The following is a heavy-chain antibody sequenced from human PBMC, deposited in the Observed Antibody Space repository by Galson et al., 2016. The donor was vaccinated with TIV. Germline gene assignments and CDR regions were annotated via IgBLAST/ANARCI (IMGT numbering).Heavy chain of an antibody. D-gene: IGHD3-22*01. Sequence: PALVKPTQTLTLTCTFSGFSLQTDGMCVNWIRQPPGKALEWLARIDWDDDKSYSSSLKTRLTISKDTSKNQVVLTVTNMDPVDTATYYCARISGYYDSSGHYIPRSFDYWGQGILVTVSS. V-gene: IGHV2-70*11. CDR1: GFSLQTDGMC. CDR3: ARISGYYDSSGHYIPRSFDY. CDR2: IDWDDDK. J-gene: IGHJ4*02.